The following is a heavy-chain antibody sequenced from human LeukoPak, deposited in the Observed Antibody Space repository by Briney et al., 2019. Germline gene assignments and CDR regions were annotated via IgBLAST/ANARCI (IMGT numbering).Heavy chain of an antibody. V-gene: IGHV3-48*03. CDR1: GFTFSSYE. Sequence: GGSLRLSCAASGFTFSSYEMNCVRQAPGKGLEWVSYISSSGSTIYYADSVKGRFTISRDNAKNSLYLQMNSLRAEDTAVYYCARGDPYDTTGYPSDYWGQGTLVTVSS. J-gene: IGHJ4*02. CDR2: ISSSGSTI. CDR3: ARGDPYDTTGYPSDY. D-gene: IGHD3-22*01.